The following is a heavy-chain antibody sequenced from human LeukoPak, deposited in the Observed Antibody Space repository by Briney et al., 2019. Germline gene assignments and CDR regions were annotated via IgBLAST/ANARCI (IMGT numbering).Heavy chain of an antibody. Sequence: GASVKVSCKASGYTFTSYDIHWVRQDPGRGLDYLGWMNPNSSKTGYTQKFQGRFSMTRDTSISTAYLELNSLTSEDTAVYYCARDHSSSSWMDSFEIWGPGTKVTVSS. J-gene: IGHJ3*02. CDR3: ARDHSSSSWMDSFEI. CDR1: GYTFTSYD. D-gene: IGHD6-6*01. CDR2: MNPNSSKT. V-gene: IGHV1-8*01.